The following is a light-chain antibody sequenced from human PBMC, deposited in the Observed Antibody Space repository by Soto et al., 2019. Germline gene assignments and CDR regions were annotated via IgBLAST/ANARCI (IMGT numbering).Light chain of an antibody. V-gene: IGLV2-14*01. CDR3: SSYMSSKNV. CDR2: EVT. CDR1: SSDVGDYKY. J-gene: IGLJ1*01. Sequence: QSALTQPASVSGSPGQSITISCTGSSSDVGDYKYVSWYQQHPGKAPKLLIYEVTNRPSGVSDRFSGSKSGDTASLTISGLQAEDEADYYCSSYMSSKNVFGTGTQLTVL.